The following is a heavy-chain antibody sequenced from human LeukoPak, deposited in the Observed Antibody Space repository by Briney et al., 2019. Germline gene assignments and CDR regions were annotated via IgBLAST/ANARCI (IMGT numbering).Heavy chain of an antibody. V-gene: IGHV1-2*02. D-gene: IGHD2-15*01. J-gene: IGHJ6*02. CDR2: INPNSGGT. CDR1: GYTFTGYY. CDR3: ASKGVVTESYYYYYGMDV. Sequence: ASVKVSCKASGYTFTGYYMHWVRQAPGQGLEWMGWINPNSGGTNYAQKFQGRVTMTRDTSISTAYMELSRLRSDDTAVYHCASKGVVTESYYYYYGMDVWGQGTTVTVSS.